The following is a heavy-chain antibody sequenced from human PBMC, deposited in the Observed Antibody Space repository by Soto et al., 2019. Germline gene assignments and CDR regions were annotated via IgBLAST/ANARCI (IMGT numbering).Heavy chain of an antibody. CDR1: GYTFNSFG. Sequence: QVHLEQSGAEVRKPGASVKVSCKASGYTFNSFGINWVRQAPGQGLEWLGWISAYNGNTNYAQKFHGRVTMTADTSTTTAYLELTSLRSDDTAVYYCAREFQYDSGGFHELYFWGQGTLVTLSS. CDR3: AREFQYDSGGFHELYF. D-gene: IGHD3-22*01. J-gene: IGHJ4*02. V-gene: IGHV1-18*04. CDR2: ISAYNGNT.